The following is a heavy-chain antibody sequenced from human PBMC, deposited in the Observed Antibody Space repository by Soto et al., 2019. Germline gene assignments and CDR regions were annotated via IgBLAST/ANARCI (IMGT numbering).Heavy chain of an antibody. D-gene: IGHD3-10*01. V-gene: IGHV3-33*01. J-gene: IGHJ4*02. CDR3: ASESLLYGSGSPIDY. Sequence: QVQLVESGGGVVQPGRSLRLSCAASGFTFSSYGMHWVRQAPGKGLEGVAVIWYDGSKKYYADSVKSRFTISRDNSKNTPYRQMNSLRAEDTAVYYCASESLLYGSGSPIDYWGQGSLVTVSS. CDR2: IWYDGSKK. CDR1: GFTFSSYG.